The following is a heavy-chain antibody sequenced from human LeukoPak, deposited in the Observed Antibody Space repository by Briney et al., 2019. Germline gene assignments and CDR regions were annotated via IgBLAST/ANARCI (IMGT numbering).Heavy chain of an antibody. CDR2: IRHDGSDK. V-gene: IGHV3-30*02. Sequence: PGGSLRLSCAASGFTFSSYGMDWVRQAPGKGLEWVAFIRHDGSDKYYADSVRGRFTISRDNSKNTLYLQMNSLRAEDTAVYYCAKTTGGSTWYLDYWGQGTLVTVPS. D-gene: IGHD6-13*01. J-gene: IGHJ4*02. CDR1: GFTFSSYG. CDR3: AKTTGGSTWYLDY.